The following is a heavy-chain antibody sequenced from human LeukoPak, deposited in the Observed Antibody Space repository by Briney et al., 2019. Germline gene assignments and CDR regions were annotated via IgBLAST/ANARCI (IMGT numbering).Heavy chain of an antibody. CDR1: GGSISGYY. V-gene: IGHV4-59*08. D-gene: IGHD6-19*01. J-gene: IGHJ4*02. Sequence: SETLSLTCTVSGGSISGYYWSWIWQPPGKGLEWIGYISYSGSTNYNPSLKSRVSISVDTSKNQFSLNLNSVTAADTAVFYCARHGSGWSSDYWGQGTLVTVSS. CDR3: ARHGSGWSSDY. CDR2: ISYSGST.